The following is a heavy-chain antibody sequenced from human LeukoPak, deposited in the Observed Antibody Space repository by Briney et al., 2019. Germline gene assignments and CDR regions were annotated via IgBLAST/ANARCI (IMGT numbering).Heavy chain of an antibody. CDR3: TREYNFDY. V-gene: IGHV3-73*01. D-gene: IGHD2/OR15-2a*01. CDR1: GFTFSGSA. CDR2: IRSKANSYAT. Sequence: PGGSLKLSCAASGFTFSGSAMHWVRQASGKGLEWVGRIRSKANSYATAYAASVKGRFTISRDDSKNTTYLQMRSLKAEDTAVYYCTREYNFDYWGQGTLVTVSS. J-gene: IGHJ4*02.